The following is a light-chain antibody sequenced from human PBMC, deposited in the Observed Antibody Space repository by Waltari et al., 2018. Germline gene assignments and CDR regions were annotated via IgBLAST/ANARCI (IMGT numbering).Light chain of an antibody. CDR3: QKYDRLPAT. CDR1: QSVSRF. V-gene: IGKV3-20*01. J-gene: IGKJ1*01. Sequence: EIVLTQSPGTPSLSPGERGTLSCRASQSVSRFLAWYQQKPGQAPRLLIYGASTRATGIPDRFSGSGSGTDFSLTISRLEPDDFAVYYCQKYDRLPATFGQGTKVEIK. CDR2: GAS.